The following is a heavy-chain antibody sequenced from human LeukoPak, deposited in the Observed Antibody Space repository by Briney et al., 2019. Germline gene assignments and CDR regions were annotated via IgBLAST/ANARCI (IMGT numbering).Heavy chain of an antibody. CDR2: VNWNGGGT. CDR3: ARGSPTVTSIYKYYYMDV. D-gene: IGHD4-11*01. V-gene: IGHV3-20*04. CDR1: GFTFSSFA. J-gene: IGHJ6*03. Sequence: GRSLRLSCAASGFTFSSFAMSWVRQAPGKGLEWVSAVNWNGGGTGYADSVKGRFTISRDNAKNSLYLEMNSLRADDTALYYCARGSPTVTSIYKYYYMDVWGKGTMVTVSS.